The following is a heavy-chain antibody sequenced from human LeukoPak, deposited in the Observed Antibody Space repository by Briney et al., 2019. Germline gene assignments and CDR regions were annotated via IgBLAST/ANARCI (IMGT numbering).Heavy chain of an antibody. J-gene: IGHJ1*01. V-gene: IGHV3-30*02. Sequence: GGSLRLSCAASGFTFSSYGMHWVRQAPGKGLEWVAFIRYDGSNKYYADSVKGRFTISRDNSKNTLYLQMNSLRAEDTAVYYCAKPQQLVKGYFQHWGQGTLVTVSS. D-gene: IGHD6-13*01. CDR2: IRYDGSNK. CDR3: AKPQQLVKGYFQH. CDR1: GFTFSSYG.